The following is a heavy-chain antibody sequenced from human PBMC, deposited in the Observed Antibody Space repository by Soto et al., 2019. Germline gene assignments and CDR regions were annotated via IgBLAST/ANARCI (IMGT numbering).Heavy chain of an antibody. V-gene: IGHV3-53*01. CDR1: GFTVSSTY. D-gene: IGHD4-17*01. CDR2: IYSGGGT. CDR3: ARDKGYGDQRTLGY. Sequence: EVQLVESGGGLNQPGGSLRLSCAASGFTVSSTYMSWVRQAPGKGLEWVSVIYSGGGTYYADSVKGRFTTSRDSSKNMSCLQMNDLRAEDTAIYYCARDKGYGDQRTLGYWGQGTLVTVSS. J-gene: IGHJ4*02.